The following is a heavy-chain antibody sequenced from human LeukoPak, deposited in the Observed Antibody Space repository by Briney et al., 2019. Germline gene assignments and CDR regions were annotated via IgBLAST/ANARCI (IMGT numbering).Heavy chain of an antibody. CDR2: INWIGGST. J-gene: IGHJ4*02. CDR3: ARDIYGSGPPVGDTIDY. D-gene: IGHD3-10*01. Sequence: PGGSLRLSCAASGFTFDDYGMSWVRQVPGKGLEWVSGINWIGGSTGYADSVKGRFTISRDNAKNSLYLQMNSLRAEDTAVYYCARDIYGSGPPVGDTIDYWGQGTLVTVSS. CDR1: GFTFDDYG. V-gene: IGHV3-20*04.